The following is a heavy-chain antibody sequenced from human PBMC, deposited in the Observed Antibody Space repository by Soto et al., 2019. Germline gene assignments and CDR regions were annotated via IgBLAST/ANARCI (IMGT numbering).Heavy chain of an antibody. D-gene: IGHD6-19*01. CDR2: IYYSGST. CDR1: GGSISSYY. J-gene: IGHJ4*02. Sequence: QVQLQESGPGLVKPSETLSLTCTVSGGSISSYYWSWIRQPPGKGLEWIGYIYYSGSTNYNPSLKSRVTIAVDTSKTQCSRRLSSVPAADTAVYYSTRRTSRGWSFAYWGPGTLGTGSS. V-gene: IGHV4-59*01. CDR3: TRRTSRGWSFAY.